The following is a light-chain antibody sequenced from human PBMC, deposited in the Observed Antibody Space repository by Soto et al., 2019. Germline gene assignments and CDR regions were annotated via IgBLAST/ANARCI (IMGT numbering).Light chain of an antibody. CDR2: GAS. CDR3: QQYGSSL. Sequence: EIVLTQSPGTLSLSPGERATLSCRASQSVSSSYLAWYQQKPGQAPRLLIYGASSRATGIPDRFSGSGSGTDFTLTISRLEPEDFAVYYCQQYGSSLFGQGTKVDIK. CDR1: QSVSSSY. J-gene: IGKJ1*01. V-gene: IGKV3-20*01.